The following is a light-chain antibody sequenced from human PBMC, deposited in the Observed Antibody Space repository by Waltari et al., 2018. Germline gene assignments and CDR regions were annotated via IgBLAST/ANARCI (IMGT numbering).Light chain of an antibody. CDR3: QQRSNWPLT. CDR2: DTF. J-gene: IGKJ4*01. Sequence: IVLTQSPATLSLSPGERAPLSCRASQSVSSYLAWYRQKPGQPPRLLIYDTFNRATGIPARFSGSGSGTDFTLTISSLEPEDFAVYYCQQRSNWPLTFGGGTKVEIK. CDR1: QSVSSY. V-gene: IGKV3-11*01.